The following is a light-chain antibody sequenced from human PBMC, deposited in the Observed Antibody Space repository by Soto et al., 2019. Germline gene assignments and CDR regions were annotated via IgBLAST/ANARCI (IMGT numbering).Light chain of an antibody. CDR3: QHYGTSPFA. CDR1: QSISASY. CDR2: GAS. J-gene: IGKJ3*01. Sequence: EIVLTQSPGTLSLSPGERATLSCRASQSISASYFAWYQQKPGQAPRLLIYGASSRATGIPDRFSGSGSGTDFTLTITRLEHEDFAVYYCQHYGTSPFAFGPGTKVDLK. V-gene: IGKV3-20*01.